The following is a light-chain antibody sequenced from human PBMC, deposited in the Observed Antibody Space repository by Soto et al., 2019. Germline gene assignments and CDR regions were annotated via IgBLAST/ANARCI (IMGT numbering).Light chain of an antibody. J-gene: IGKJ1*01. V-gene: IGKV2-30*01. CDR2: QVS. CDR3: MQGTLGPRT. CDR1: QSLVYIDGNTY. Sequence: DVVMIQSPLSLPVTLGPPASLSCRSSQSLVYIDGNTYLNWFQQRPGQSPRRLLYQVSKRDAGVPDRFSGSGSCPEFTLKISRVEAEDVGFCYCMQGTLGPRTFGKGNQVEI.